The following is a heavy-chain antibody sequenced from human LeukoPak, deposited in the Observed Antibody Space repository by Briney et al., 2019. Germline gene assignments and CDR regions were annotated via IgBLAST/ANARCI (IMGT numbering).Heavy chain of an antibody. D-gene: IGHD1-26*01. J-gene: IGHJ4*02. Sequence: SVKVSCKASGGTFSSYAISWVRQAPGQGLEWMGGIIPIFGTANYAQKFQGRVTITADESTSTAYMELSSLRSEDTAVYYCARDQEGRRGSYYFDYWGQGTLVTVSS. CDR2: IIPIFGTA. CDR1: GGTFSSYA. CDR3: ARDQEGRRGSYYFDY. V-gene: IGHV1-69*13.